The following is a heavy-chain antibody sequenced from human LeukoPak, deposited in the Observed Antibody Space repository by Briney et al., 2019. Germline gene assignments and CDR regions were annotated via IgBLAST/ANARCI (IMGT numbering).Heavy chain of an antibody. J-gene: IGHJ3*02. CDR1: GGSFSGYY. CDR2: INHSGST. Sequence: KPSETLSLTCAVYGGSFSGYYWSWIRQPPGKGLEWIGEINHSGSTNYNPSLKSRVTISVDTSKNQFSLKLSSVTAADTAVYYCAIATVTTWAFDIWGQGTMVTVSS. CDR3: AIATVTTWAFDI. D-gene: IGHD4-11*01. V-gene: IGHV4-34*01.